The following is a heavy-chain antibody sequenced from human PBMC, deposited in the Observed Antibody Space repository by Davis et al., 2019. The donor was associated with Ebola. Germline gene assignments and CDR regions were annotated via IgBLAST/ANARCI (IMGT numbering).Heavy chain of an antibody. CDR3: ARGSTTVTTPLDY. Sequence: GESLKISCAASGFTFRSSAVHWVRQAPGKGLEWVAVMSYDGINEYHADFVKGRVTISRDNAKNTLYLQMNSLRAEDTAVYYCARGSTTVTTPLDYWGQGTLVTVSS. J-gene: IGHJ4*02. CDR1: GFTFRSSA. V-gene: IGHV3-30-3*01. CDR2: MSYDGINE. D-gene: IGHD4-17*01.